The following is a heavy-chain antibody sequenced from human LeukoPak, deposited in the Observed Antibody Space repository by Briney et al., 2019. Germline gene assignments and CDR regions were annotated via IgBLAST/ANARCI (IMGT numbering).Heavy chain of an antibody. CDR1: GYTFTGSY. Sequence: ASVKVSCKASGYTFTGSYMHWVRQAPGQGLEWMGWINPNSGGTNYAQKFQGRVTMTRDTSISTAYTELSRLGSDDTAVYYCATGYYDTSDYYPDAFDIWGQGTMVTVSS. J-gene: IGHJ3*02. D-gene: IGHD3-22*01. CDR3: ATGYYDTSDYYPDAFDI. CDR2: INPNSGGT. V-gene: IGHV1-2*02.